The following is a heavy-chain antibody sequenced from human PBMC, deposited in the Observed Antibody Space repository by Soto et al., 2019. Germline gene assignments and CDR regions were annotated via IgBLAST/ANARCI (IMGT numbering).Heavy chain of an antibody. CDR1: GFSISSGYF. Sequence: SGTLSLTCAFSGFSISSGYFWGWIRQAPGKGPEWLGSIYHSGTTYYNPSLKGRVNISVATSKNQSSLKMSSVTAADTAVYYCARDSSGYYWFDPWGQGPRVTVS. J-gene: IGHJ5*02. V-gene: IGHV4-38-2*02. CDR2: IYHSGTT. D-gene: IGHD3-22*01. CDR3: ARDSSGYYWFDP.